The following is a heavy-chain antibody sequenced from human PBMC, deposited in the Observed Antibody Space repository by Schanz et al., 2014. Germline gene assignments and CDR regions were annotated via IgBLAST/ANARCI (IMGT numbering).Heavy chain of an antibody. CDR2: ISYDGSSK. CDR3: ASVVIVAGNHRDGRDV. V-gene: IGHV3-33*01. J-gene: IGHJ6*02. CDR1: GFPFRSYG. D-gene: IGHD6-19*01. Sequence: QVQLVESGGGVVQPGRSLRLSCAASGFPFRSYGMHWVRQAPGKGLEWVALISYDGSSKNHADSVQGRFTISRDNSKNALYLQMDSLRAEDTAVYYCASVVIVAGNHRDGRDVWGQGTTVIVSS.